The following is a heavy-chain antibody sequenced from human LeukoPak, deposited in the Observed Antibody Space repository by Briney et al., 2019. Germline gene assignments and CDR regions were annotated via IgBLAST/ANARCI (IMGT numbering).Heavy chain of an antibody. Sequence: ASVKVSCKASGYTFTGYYMHLVRHAPGQGLDWMGLINPNSGGTNYAQKFQGRVTMTRDTSISTAYMELSRLRSDDTAVYYCAREANYGDYTHFDYWGQGTLVTVSS. V-gene: IGHV1-2*06. CDR1: GYTFTGYY. J-gene: IGHJ4*02. D-gene: IGHD4-17*01. CDR3: AREANYGDYTHFDY. CDR2: INPNSGGT.